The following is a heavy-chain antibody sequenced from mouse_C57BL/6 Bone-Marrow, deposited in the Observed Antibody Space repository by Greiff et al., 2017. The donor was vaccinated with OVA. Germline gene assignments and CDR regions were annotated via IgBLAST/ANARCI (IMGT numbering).Heavy chain of an antibody. CDR3: ARYSMDY. V-gene: IGHV1-54*01. Sequence: LVESGAELVRPGTSVKVSCKASGYAFTNYLIEWVKQRPGQGLEWIGVINPGSGGTNYNEKFKGKATLTADKSSSTAYMQLSSLTSEDSAVYFCARYSMDYWGQGTSVTVSS. CDR1: GYAFTNYL. J-gene: IGHJ4*01. CDR2: INPGSGGT.